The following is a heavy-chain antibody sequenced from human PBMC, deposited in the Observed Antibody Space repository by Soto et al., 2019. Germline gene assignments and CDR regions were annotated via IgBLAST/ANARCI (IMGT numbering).Heavy chain of an antibody. CDR3: ARDLSSHFDY. CDR1: VVSVSSGSYY. V-gene: IGHV4-61*01. CDR2: IYYSGST. Sequence: SETLSLTCTVSVVSVSSGSYYCSWIRQPPGKGLEWIGYIYYSGSTNYNPSLKSRVTISVDTSKNQFSLKLSSVTAADTAVYYCARDLSSHFDYWGQGTLVTVSS. J-gene: IGHJ4*02. D-gene: IGHD6-6*01.